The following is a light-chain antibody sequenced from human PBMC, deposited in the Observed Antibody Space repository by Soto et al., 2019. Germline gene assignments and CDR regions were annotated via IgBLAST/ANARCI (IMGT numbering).Light chain of an antibody. CDR3: QQSITYPWT. J-gene: IGKJ1*01. Sequence: DIQMTQSPSTLSASAGDRVTITCRASQNIDMYLAWYQQKPGQAPSLLIYRASSLQSGVPSRFSGSGSGTEFTLTISSLQPDDFATYYCQQSITYPWTFGQGTKVHIK. CDR1: QNIDMY. V-gene: IGKV1-5*03. CDR2: RAS.